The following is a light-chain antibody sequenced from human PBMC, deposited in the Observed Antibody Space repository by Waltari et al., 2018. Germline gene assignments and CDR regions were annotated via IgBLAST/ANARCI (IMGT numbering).Light chain of an antibody. CDR1: QDISDDY. CDR3: QRYNSAPWT. Sequence: DFQMTQSPSSLSASVGDTVTITCRASQDISDDYLAWYQQKPGKSPELLIYLSSTLQFGVPSRFRGSGSGKDFTLTITSLPPEDVATYYCQRYNSAPWTFGQGTKV. J-gene: IGKJ1*01. CDR2: LSS. V-gene: IGKV1-27*01.